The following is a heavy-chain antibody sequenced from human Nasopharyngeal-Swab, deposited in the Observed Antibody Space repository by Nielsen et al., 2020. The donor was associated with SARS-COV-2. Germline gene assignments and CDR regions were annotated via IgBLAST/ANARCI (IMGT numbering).Heavy chain of an antibody. V-gene: IGHV3-33*06. CDR2: IWYDGSNK. D-gene: IGHD6-13*01. CDR3: AKDGAAAVGWFNWFDP. CDR1: GFTFSNYG. Sequence: GESLKISCAASGFTFSNYGMHWVRQAPSKGLEWVAVIWYDGSNKYYADSVKGRFTISRDNAKNSLFLQMNSLRDEDTAVYYCAKDGAAAVGWFNWFDPWGQGTLVTVSS. J-gene: IGHJ5*02.